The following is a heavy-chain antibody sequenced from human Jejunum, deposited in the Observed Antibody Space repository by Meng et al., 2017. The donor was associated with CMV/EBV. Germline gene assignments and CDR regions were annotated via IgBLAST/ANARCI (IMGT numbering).Heavy chain of an antibody. CDR2: INKDGSGT. D-gene: IGHD5-12*01. J-gene: IGHJ3*02. Sequence: ASGFTFSNYWMNGMRQAPGKGLVWVSRINKDGSGTVYAKSVKGRFTITRDNAKKTFYLQMNSLRAEDTAVYYCAASGYDSVHAFDIWGQETVVTVSS. CDR3: AASGYDSVHAFDI. V-gene: IGHV3-74*01. CDR1: GFTFSNYW.